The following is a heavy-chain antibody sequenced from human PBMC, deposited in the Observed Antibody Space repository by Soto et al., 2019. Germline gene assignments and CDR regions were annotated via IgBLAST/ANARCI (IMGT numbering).Heavy chain of an antibody. CDR1: GYRFTSNW. J-gene: IGHJ6*02. V-gene: IGHV5-51*01. D-gene: IGHD6-13*01. Sequence: PGESLKISCKGSGYRFTSNWIGWVRQMPGKGLEWMGIIYPGDSDTRYSPSFQGQVTISADKSISTAYLQWSSLKASDTAMYYCARTSAAGKYYYGMYVWGQGTTVTVSS. CDR3: ARTSAAGKYYYGMYV. CDR2: IYPGDSDT.